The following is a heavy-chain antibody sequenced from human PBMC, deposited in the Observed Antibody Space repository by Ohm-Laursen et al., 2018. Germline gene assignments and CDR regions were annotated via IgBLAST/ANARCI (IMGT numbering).Heavy chain of an antibody. J-gene: IGHJ4*02. CDR1: GFQFDRYS. CDR3: ARDNDYYDSSGPGYYFDY. Sequence: SLRLSCAATGFQFDRYSMHWVRQAPGKGLEWVSVINWNSDSRIYADSVKGRFTISRDNAKNSLYLQMNSLRAEDTAVYYCARDNDYYDSSGPGYYFDYWGQGTLVTVSS. D-gene: IGHD3-22*01. CDR2: INWNSDSR. V-gene: IGHV3-9*01.